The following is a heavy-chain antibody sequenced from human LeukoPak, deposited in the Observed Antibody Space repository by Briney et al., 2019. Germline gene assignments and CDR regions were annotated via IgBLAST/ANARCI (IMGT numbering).Heavy chain of an antibody. CDR1: GYTLTDYY. J-gene: IGHJ5*02. CDR3: ARGRGVTTAGTSWFDP. Sequence: ASVKVSCKASGYTLTDYYVYWVRQAPGQGLEWMGWINPKNGGTRYAQKFQGWVTVSRDTSISTAYMELSTLKSDDTAVYYCARGRGVTTAGTSWFDPWGQGTLVIVSS. D-gene: IGHD6-13*01. V-gene: IGHV1-2*04. CDR2: INPKNGGT.